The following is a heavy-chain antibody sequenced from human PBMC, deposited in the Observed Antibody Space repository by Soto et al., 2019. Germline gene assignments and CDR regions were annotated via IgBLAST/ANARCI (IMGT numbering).Heavy chain of an antibody. V-gene: IGHV5-51*01. D-gene: IGHD1-7*01. CDR2: IFPADSDT. Sequence: PGESLKISCQASGYNFTNYWIGWVRQVPGKGLEWMGIIFPADSDTRISPSFQGQVTISADQSISTAYLQWSSLKASDTAIYYCARHLIRIGTTPDYWGQGTLVTVSS. J-gene: IGHJ4*02. CDR1: GYNFTNYW. CDR3: ARHLIRIGTTPDY.